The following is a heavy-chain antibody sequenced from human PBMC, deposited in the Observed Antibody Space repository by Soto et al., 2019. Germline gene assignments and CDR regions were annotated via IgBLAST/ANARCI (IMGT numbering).Heavy chain of an antibody. J-gene: IGHJ4*02. CDR2: ISGSGAST. CDR1: GFTFSSYA. Sequence: PGGSLRLSCAASGFTFSSYAMSWVRQAPGKGLEWVSGISGSGASTYYADSVKGRFTISRDNSKNTLYLQMNSLRAEDTAVYYCANLYCSSTSCVYWGQGTLVTVSS. CDR3: ANLYCSSTSCVY. D-gene: IGHD2-2*01. V-gene: IGHV3-23*01.